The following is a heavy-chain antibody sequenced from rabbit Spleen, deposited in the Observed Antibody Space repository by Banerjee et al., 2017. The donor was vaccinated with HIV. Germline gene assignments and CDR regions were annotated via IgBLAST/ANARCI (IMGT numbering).Heavy chain of an antibody. Sequence: QEQLEESGGDLVKPEGSLTLTCTASGFSFSSSYYMCWVRQAPGKGPEWIACINTGSLSFTYYATWAKGRFTISKTSSTTVTLQLTSLTAADTATYFCARDDSDASGFDYASLWGPGTLVTVS. D-gene: IGHD6-1*01. J-gene: IGHJ6*01. V-gene: IGHV1S45*01. CDR2: INTGSLSFT. CDR3: ARDDSDASGFDYASL. CDR1: GFSFSSSYY.